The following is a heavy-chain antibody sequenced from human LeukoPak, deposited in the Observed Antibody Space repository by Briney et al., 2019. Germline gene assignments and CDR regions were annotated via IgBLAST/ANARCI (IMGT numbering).Heavy chain of an antibody. Sequence: GGSLRLSCAASGFTFSSYAMSWVRQAPGKGLEWVSAISGSGGSTYYADSVKGRFTISRDNSKNTLYLQMNSLRAEDTAVYYCARVSLLSGYTRYYYYGMDVWGQGTTVTVSS. CDR3: ARVSLLSGYTRYYYYGMDV. V-gene: IGHV3-23*01. D-gene: IGHD3-3*01. CDR2: ISGSGGST. J-gene: IGHJ6*02. CDR1: GFTFSSYA.